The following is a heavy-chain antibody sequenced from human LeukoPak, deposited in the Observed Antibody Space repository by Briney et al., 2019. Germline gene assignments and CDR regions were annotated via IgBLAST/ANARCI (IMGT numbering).Heavy chain of an antibody. J-gene: IGHJ4*02. Sequence: GGSLRLSCAASGLTFGIYTMNWVRQAPGKGLEWVSSISSGSSDIYYADSVKGRFTISRDNAKNSLYLQMNSLRIEDTAVYYCARVSSTWYLDYWGQGTLVTVSS. CDR2: ISSGSSDI. CDR1: GLTFGIYT. CDR3: ARVSSTWYLDY. V-gene: IGHV3-21*01. D-gene: IGHD6-13*01.